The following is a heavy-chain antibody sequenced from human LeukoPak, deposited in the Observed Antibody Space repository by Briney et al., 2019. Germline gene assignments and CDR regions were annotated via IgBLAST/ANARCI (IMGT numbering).Heavy chain of an antibody. CDR3: ARGPAYCGGDCYSDAFDI. CDR2: IYYSGST. D-gene: IGHD2-21*02. CDR1: GGSISSYY. Sequence: PSETLSLTCTVSGGSISSYYWSWIRQPPGKGLEWIGYIYYSGSTNYNPSLKSRVTISVDTSKNQFSLKLSSVTAADTAVYYCARGPAYCGGDCYSDAFDIWGQGTMVTVSS. V-gene: IGHV4-59*08. J-gene: IGHJ3*02.